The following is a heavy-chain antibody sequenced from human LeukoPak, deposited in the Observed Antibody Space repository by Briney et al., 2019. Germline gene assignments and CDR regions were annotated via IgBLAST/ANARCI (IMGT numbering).Heavy chain of an antibody. D-gene: IGHD2-15*01. Sequence: SETLTLTCTVSGGSISSSSYYWGWIRQPPGKGLEWIGSIYYSGSTYYNPSLKSRVTISVDTSKNQFSLKLSSVTAADTAVYYCARGSPVAATPLDYWGQGTLVTVSS. CDR2: IYYSGST. CDR1: GGSISSSSYY. V-gene: IGHV4-39*07. J-gene: IGHJ4*02. CDR3: ARGSPVAATPLDY.